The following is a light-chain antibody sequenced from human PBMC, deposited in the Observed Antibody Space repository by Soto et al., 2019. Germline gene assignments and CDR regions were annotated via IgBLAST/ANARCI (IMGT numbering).Light chain of an antibody. V-gene: IGKV1-5*03. Sequence: DIQMTQSPSTLSASVGDRVTITCRASQSISSWLAWYQRKPGKAPKLLIYKASSLESGLPSRFSGSGSGTEFTLTISSLQPDDFATYYCQQYNSYSPFGGGTKVEIK. CDR3: QQYNSYSP. CDR2: KAS. J-gene: IGKJ4*01. CDR1: QSISSW.